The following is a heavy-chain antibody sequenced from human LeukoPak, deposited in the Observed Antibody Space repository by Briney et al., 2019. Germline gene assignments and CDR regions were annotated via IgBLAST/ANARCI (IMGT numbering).Heavy chain of an antibody. Sequence: SETLSLTCAVYGGSFSGYYWSWIRQPPGKGLEWIGEINHSGSTNYNPSLKSRVTISVDTSKNQFSLKLSSVTAADTAVYYCARDRWAEFDYWGQGTLVTVSS. V-gene: IGHV4-34*01. CDR2: INHSGST. CDR3: ARDRWAEFDY. CDR1: GGSFSGYY. J-gene: IGHJ4*02. D-gene: IGHD1-26*01.